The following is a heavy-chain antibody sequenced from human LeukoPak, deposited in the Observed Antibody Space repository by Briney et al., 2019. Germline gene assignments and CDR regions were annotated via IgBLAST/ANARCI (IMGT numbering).Heavy chain of an antibody. V-gene: IGHV3-7*04. CDR2: IKQDGSEK. CDR1: GLTFSGYW. CDR3: ARFRYNYGLYYFDY. Sequence: PGGSLRLSCAASGLTFSGYWMSWVRQAPGKGLEWVANIKQDGSEKYYVDSVKGRFTISRDNAKNSLYLQMNSLRAEDTAVYYCARFRYNYGLYYFDYWGQGTLVTVSS. D-gene: IGHD5-18*01. J-gene: IGHJ4*02.